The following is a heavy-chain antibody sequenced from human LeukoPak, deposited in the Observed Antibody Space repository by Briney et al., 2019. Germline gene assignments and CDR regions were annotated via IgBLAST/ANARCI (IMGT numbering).Heavy chain of an antibody. J-gene: IGHJ6*03. CDR2: IRYDGSNK. Sequence: TGGSLRLSCAASGFTFSSYGMHWVRQAPGKGLEWVAFIRYDGSNKYYADSVKGRFTISRDNSKNTLYLQMNSLRAEDTAVYYCARDDYGDYPIPYYYYYMDVWGKGTTVTVSS. CDR3: ARDDYGDYPIPYYYYYMDV. CDR1: GFTFSSYG. V-gene: IGHV3-30*02. D-gene: IGHD4-17*01.